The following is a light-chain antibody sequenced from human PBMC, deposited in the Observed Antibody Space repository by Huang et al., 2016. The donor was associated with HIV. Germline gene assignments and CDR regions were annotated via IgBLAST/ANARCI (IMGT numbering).Light chain of an antibody. CDR3: QQYGDSPPYT. Sequence: EIVLTQSPGTLSLSPGERATLSCRASQSVSTYLAWYQHKAGQAPRLLSYGASIRAPGIPDRFSGSGSGTDFTLTISSLEPEDFVVYYCQQYGDSPPYTFGQGTKLDIK. V-gene: IGKV3-20*01. CDR2: GAS. CDR1: QSVSTY. J-gene: IGKJ2*01.